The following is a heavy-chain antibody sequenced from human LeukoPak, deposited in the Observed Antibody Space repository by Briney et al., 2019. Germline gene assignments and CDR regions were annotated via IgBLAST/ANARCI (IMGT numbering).Heavy chain of an antibody. CDR2: INWNGGST. D-gene: IGHD3-22*01. CDR3: ARGSTYYDSSGQVPFDY. Sequence: GGSLRLSCAASGFTFDDYGMSWVRQAPGKGLEWVSGINWNGGSTGYADSVKGRFTISRDNGKNTLYLQMNSLRAEDTAVYYCARGSTYYDSSGQVPFDYWGQGTLVTVSS. J-gene: IGHJ4*02. CDR1: GFTFDDYG. V-gene: IGHV3-20*04.